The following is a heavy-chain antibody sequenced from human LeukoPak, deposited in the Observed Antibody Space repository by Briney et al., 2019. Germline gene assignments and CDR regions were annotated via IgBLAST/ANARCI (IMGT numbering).Heavy chain of an antibody. J-gene: IGHJ4*02. CDR1: GFTVSNSA. D-gene: IGHD7-27*01. CDR2: LSDTGNT. CDR3: AIDRNWGPTDY. V-gene: IGHV3-23*01. Sequence: GGSLRLSCAASGFTVSNSAMSWVRQAPGKGLEWVSLLSDTGNTYYADSVEGRFTISRDNSKNTLDLQMNSLRAEDTAVYYCAIDRNWGPTDYWGQGTLVTVSS.